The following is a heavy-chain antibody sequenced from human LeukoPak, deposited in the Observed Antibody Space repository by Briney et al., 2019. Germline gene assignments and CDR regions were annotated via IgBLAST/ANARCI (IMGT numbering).Heavy chain of an antibody. V-gene: IGHV3-23*01. CDR3: ACLGVPGSYKHFFDY. Sequence: GGSLRLSCAASGFTFSRYAMSWVRQAPGEGLEWVSAISSSGGSTNYADSVKGRFTISRDNAKNTLYLQMNSLRAEDTALYYCACLGVPGSYKHFFDYWGQGTLVTVSS. D-gene: IGHD3-10*01. CDR2: ISSSGGST. CDR1: GFTFSRYA. J-gene: IGHJ4*02.